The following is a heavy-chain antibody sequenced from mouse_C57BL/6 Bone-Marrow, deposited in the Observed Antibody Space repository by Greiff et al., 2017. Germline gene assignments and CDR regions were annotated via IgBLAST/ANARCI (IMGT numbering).Heavy chain of an antibody. CDR2: IYPGSGST. CDR1: GYTFTSYW. V-gene: IGHV1-55*01. D-gene: IGHD2-5*01. CDR3: ARPYYSNYWYFDV. J-gene: IGHJ1*03. Sequence: VQLQQSGAELVKPGASVKMSCKASGYTFTSYWITWVKQRPGQGLEWIGDIYPGSGSTNYNEKFKSKATLTVDTSSSTAYMQLGSLTSEDSAVYYCARPYYSNYWYFDVWGTGTTVTVSS.